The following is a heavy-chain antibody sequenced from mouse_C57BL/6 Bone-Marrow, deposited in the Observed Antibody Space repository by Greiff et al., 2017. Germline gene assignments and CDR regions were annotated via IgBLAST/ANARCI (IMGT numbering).Heavy chain of an antibody. CDR1: GYTFTDHT. CDR2: IYPRGGST. V-gene: IGHV1-78*01. CDR3: ASPLYHGDFDF. J-gene: IGHJ1*03. D-gene: IGHD6-1*01. Sequence: QVQLKQSDAELVKPGASVKISCKVSGYTFTDHTIHWVKQRPDKGLEWIGYIYPRGGSTKYNEKFKGKATLTADKSSSTAYMQLNSLTAEDSAVYFCASPLYHGDFDFWGTGTTVTVSS.